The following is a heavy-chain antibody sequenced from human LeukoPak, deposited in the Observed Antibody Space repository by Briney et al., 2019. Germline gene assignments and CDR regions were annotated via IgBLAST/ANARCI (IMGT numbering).Heavy chain of an antibody. D-gene: IGHD5-24*01. CDR1: GGSISSGGYY. CDR3: ARHSRAGYNYGLGY. CDR2: IYYSGST. Sequence: SQTLSLTCTVSGGSISSGGYYWSWIRQHPGKGLEWIGYIYYSGSTNYNPSLKSRVTISVDTSKNQFSLKLSSVTAADTAVYYCARHSRAGYNYGLGYWGQGTLVTVSS. J-gene: IGHJ4*02. V-gene: IGHV4-31*03.